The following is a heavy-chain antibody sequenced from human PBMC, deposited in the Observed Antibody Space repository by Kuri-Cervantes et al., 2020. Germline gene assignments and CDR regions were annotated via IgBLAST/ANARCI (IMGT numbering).Heavy chain of an antibody. D-gene: IGHD3-3*01. CDR2: IYYSGST. V-gene: IGHV4-39*01. CDR3: ARLWLEWTFDY. CDR1: GGSISSGDYY. Sequence: SETLSLTCTVSGGSISSGDYYWSWIRQPPGKGLEWIGSIYYSGSTYYNPSLKSRVTISVDTSKNQFSLKLSSVTAADTAVYYCARLWLEWTFDYWGQGTPVTVSS. J-gene: IGHJ4*02.